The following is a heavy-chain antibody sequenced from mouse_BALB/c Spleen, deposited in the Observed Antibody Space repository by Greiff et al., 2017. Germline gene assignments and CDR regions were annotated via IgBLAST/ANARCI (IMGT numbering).Heavy chain of an antibody. CDR3: ASGYAMDY. V-gene: IGHV14-3*02. Sequence: VQLQQSGAELVKPGASVKLSCTASGFNIKDTYMHWVKQRPEQGLEWIGRIDTANGNTKYDPKFQGKATITADTSSNTAYLQLSSLTSEDTAVYYCASGYAMDYWGQGTSVTVSS. CDR1: GFNIKDTY. CDR2: IDTANGNT. D-gene: IGHD4-1*01. J-gene: IGHJ4*01.